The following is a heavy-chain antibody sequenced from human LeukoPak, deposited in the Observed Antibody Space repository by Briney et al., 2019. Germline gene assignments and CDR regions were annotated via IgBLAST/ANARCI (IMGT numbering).Heavy chain of an antibody. CDR1: GGFISSYY. CDR2: MHYSGRT. CDR3: ARFEYCSSTSCGGYYYYGVDV. D-gene: IGHD2-2*01. Sequence: SETLSLTCTVSGGFISSYYWSWIRQPPGKGLEWIGYMHYSGRTNYNPSLKSRATISIDTSKNQFSLKLSSVAAADTAVYYCARFEYCSSTSCGGYYYYGVDVWGQGTTVTVSS. J-gene: IGHJ6*02. V-gene: IGHV4-59*01.